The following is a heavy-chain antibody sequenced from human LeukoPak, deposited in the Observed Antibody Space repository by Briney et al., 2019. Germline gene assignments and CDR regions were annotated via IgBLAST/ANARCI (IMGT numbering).Heavy chain of an antibody. CDR2: IYYSGST. J-gene: IGHJ4*02. Sequence: SETLSLTCTVSGGSISSGDYYWSWIRQPPGKGLEWNGYIYYSGSTYYNPSLKSRVTISVDTSKNQFSLKLSSVTAADTAVYYCARVPRAGVAVYFDYWGQGTLVTVSS. CDR1: GGSISSGDYY. CDR3: ARVPRAGVAVYFDY. D-gene: IGHD3-3*01. V-gene: IGHV4-30-4*08.